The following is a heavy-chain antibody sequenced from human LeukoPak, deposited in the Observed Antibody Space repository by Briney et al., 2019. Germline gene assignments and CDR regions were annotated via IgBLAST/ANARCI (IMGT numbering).Heavy chain of an antibody. CDR1: GFTFSSYG. Sequence: GGSLRLSCAASGFTFSSYGMHWVRQAPGKGLEWVAVISYDGSNKYYADSVKGRFTISRDNSKNTLYLQMNSLRAEDTAVYYCVKDGYSSGWFPFGYWGQGTLVTVSS. CDR3: VKDGYSSGWFPFGY. CDR2: ISYDGSNK. V-gene: IGHV3-30*18. J-gene: IGHJ4*02. D-gene: IGHD6-19*01.